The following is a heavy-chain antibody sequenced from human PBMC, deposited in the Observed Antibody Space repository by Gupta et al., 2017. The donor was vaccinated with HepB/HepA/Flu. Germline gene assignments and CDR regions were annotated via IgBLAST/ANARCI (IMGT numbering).Heavy chain of an antibody. V-gene: IGHV3-23*01. CDR3: AKYVYFWSAMDV. Sequence: EVQLLESGGGLVQPGGSLRLSCSASGFSFAGNAMSWVRQAPGKGLEWVSGTGDDMREHDADSVKGRFSISRDNSKNNRYLQINSTRDEDTAVYYWAKYVYFWSAMDVWGKGTTVTVSS. CDR2: TGDDMRE. D-gene: IGHD3-3*01. J-gene: IGHJ6*03. CDR1: GFSFAGNA.